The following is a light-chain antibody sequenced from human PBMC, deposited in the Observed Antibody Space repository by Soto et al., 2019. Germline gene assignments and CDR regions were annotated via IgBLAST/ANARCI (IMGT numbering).Light chain of an antibody. J-gene: IGLJ1*01. Sequence: QSVLTQPHSASGSLGQSVTISCTGTSSDVGAYNYVSWYQQHPGKAPKLMIYEVSKRPSGVPDRFSGSKSVNTASLTVSGLQAEDEADYYCSSYAGSNKSVFGTGTKLTVL. V-gene: IGLV2-8*01. CDR2: EVS. CDR3: SSYAGSNKSV. CDR1: SSDVGAYNY.